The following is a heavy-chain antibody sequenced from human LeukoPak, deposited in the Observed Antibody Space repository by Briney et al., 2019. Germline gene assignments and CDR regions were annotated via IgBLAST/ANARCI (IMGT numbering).Heavy chain of an antibody. CDR2: INHSGST. V-gene: IGHV4-34*01. J-gene: IGHJ3*02. CDR1: GGSISIYY. D-gene: IGHD1-26*01. Sequence: PSETLSLTCTVSGGSISIYYWSWIRQPPGKGLEWIGEINHSGSTNYNPSLKSRVTISVDTSKNQFSLKLSSVTAADTAVYYCARARVGAMDIWGQGTMVTVSS. CDR3: ARARVGAMDI.